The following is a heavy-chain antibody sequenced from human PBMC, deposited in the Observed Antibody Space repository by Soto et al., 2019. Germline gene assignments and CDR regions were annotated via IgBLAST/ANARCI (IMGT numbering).Heavy chain of an antibody. V-gene: IGHV4-59*12. J-gene: IGHJ6*01. CDR1: GDSITNYC. CDR2: ICYSGSA. Sequence: PSETLSLTCTVSGDSITNYCWSWIRQPPGKGLDWIGQICYSGSATYNPSLKSRVTISVGTSKNQFSLKLSSVTAADTAVYYCARDGGTANYYYGMDVWGQGTTVTVSS. D-gene: IGHD3-16*01. CDR3: ARDGGTANYYYGMDV.